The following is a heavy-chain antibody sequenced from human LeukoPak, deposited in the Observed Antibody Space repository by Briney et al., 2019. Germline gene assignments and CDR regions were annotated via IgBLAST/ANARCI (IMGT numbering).Heavy chain of an antibody. J-gene: IGHJ4*02. Sequence: PSETLSLTFTVSGGSISSSSYYWGWIRQPPGKGLEWIGSIYYSGSTYYNPSLKSRVTISVDTSKNQFSLKLSSVTAADTAVYYCARGSIVGATPFDYWGQGTLVTVSS. V-gene: IGHV4-39*07. CDR1: GGSISSSSYY. CDR3: ARGSIVGATPFDY. CDR2: IYYSGST. D-gene: IGHD1-26*01.